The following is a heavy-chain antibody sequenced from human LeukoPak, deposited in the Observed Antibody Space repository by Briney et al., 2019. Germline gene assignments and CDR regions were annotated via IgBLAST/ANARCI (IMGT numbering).Heavy chain of an antibody. D-gene: IGHD6-13*01. Sequence: GGSLKLSCAASGFTFSGSVMHWVRQAAGKGLEWVGRIRSKRNNYATAYAASVKGRFTISRDDSRNTVYLHMDSLKTEDTALYYCSRLEDSSPIEVALDIWGQGTVVTVSS. CDR1: GFTFSGSV. V-gene: IGHV3-73*01. CDR3: SRLEDSSPIEVALDI. CDR2: IRSKRNNYAT. J-gene: IGHJ3*02.